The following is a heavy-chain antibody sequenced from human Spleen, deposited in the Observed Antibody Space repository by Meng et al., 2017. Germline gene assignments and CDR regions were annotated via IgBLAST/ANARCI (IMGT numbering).Heavy chain of an antibody. CDR3: ATGDYGGNWGY. CDR2: MNPNSGDT. Sequence: QVQLVQSGAEVKKPGASVKVSCKASGYSFTSSDINWVRQATGQGLEWMGWMNPNSGDTGYAQNFQGRVTMTRSTSISTAYMKLSSLRSEDTAVCFCATGDYGGNWGYWGQGTLVTVSS. J-gene: IGHJ4*02. V-gene: IGHV1-8*01. D-gene: IGHD4-23*01. CDR1: GYSFTSSD.